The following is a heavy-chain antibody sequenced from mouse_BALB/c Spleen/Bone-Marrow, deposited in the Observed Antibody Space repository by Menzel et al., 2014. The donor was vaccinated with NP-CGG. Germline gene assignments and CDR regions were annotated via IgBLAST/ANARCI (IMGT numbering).Heavy chain of an antibody. V-gene: IGHV1-63*01. Sequence: QVQLQQPGTELVRPGTSVKISCKASGYAFTNYWLGWVKQRPGHGLEWIGDIYPGCGNTYYNEKFKGKVTLTADKSSSTAYMQLSGLTSEDSAVYFCTRRRSLDYWGLGTTPTVSS. CDR2: IYPGCGNT. J-gene: IGHJ2*01. CDR3: TRRRSLDY. CDR1: GYAFTNYW.